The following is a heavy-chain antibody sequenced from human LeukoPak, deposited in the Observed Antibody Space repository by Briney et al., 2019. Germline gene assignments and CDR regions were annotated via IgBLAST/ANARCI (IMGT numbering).Heavy chain of an antibody. CDR2: ISAYNGNT. V-gene: IGHV1-18*01. CDR1: GYTFTSYG. J-gene: IGHJ5*02. CDR3: ARGGAVPAARNWFDP. D-gene: IGHD2-2*01. Sequence: ASVKVSCKASGYTFTSYGISWVRQAPGQGLEWMGWISAYNGNTNYAQKFQGRVTMTRDTSISTAYMELSRLRSDDTAVYYCARGGAVPAARNWFDPWGQGTLVTVSS.